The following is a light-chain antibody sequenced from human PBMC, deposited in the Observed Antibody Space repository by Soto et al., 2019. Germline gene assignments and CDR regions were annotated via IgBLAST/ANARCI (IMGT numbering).Light chain of an antibody. CDR1: QSVSTN. CDR2: GTS. CDR3: QQYNTWPRT. V-gene: IGKV3-15*01. Sequence: EIVMTQSPATLSVSPGERATLSCRASQSVSTNLALYQQKPGQAPSLLIYGTSTRATGIPARFSGSGSGTELTLTISSLQSEDFAVYYWQQYNTWPRTFGQGTKVEIK. J-gene: IGKJ1*01.